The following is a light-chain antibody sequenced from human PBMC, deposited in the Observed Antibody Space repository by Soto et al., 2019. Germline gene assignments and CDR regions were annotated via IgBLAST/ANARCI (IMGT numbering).Light chain of an antibody. CDR2: LNSDGSH. CDR3: QTWCTGIL. CDR1: SGHSSYA. V-gene: IGLV4-69*01. J-gene: IGLJ2*01. Sequence: QSVLTQSPSASASLGASVKLTCTLSSGHSSYAIAWHQQQPEKGPRYLMKLNSDGSHSKGDGIPDRFSGSSSGAERYLTISSIQYEDWDDSYCQTWCTGILFGGGTKLTVL.